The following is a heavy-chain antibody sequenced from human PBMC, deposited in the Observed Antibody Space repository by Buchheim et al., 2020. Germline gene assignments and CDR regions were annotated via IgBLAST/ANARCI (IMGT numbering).Heavy chain of an antibody. V-gene: IGHV4-34*01. CDR3: ARGKQLGPGEDFDY. CDR2: INHSGST. CDR1: GGSFSGYY. Sequence: QVQLQQWGAGLLKPSKTLSLTCAVYGGSFSGYYWSWIRQPPGKGLEWIGEINHSGSTNYNPSLKSRVTISVDTSKNQFSLKLSSVTAADTAVYYCARGKQLGPGEDFDYWGQGTL. D-gene: IGHD6-6*01. J-gene: IGHJ4*02.